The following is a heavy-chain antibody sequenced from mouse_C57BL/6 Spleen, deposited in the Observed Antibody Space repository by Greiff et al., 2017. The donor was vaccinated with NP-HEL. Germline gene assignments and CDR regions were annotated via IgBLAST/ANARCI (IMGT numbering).Heavy chain of an antibody. V-gene: IGHV1-82*01. CDR2: IYPGDGDT. CDR3: ARLELTGTYDY. Sequence: VMLVESGPELVKPGASVKISCKASGYAFSSSWMNWVKQRPGKGLEWIGRIYPGDGDTNYNGKFKGKATLTADKSSSTAYMQLSSRTSEDSAVYFCARLELTGTYDYWGQGTTLTVSS. J-gene: IGHJ2*01. CDR1: GYAFSSSW. D-gene: IGHD4-1*01.